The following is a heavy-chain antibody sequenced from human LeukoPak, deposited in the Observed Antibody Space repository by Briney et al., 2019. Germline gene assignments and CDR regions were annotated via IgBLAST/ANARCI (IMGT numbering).Heavy chain of an antibody. Sequence: PGGSLRLSCAASGFTFSSYSMNWVRQAPGKGLEWVSSISSSSSYIYYADSVKGRFTISRDNAKNSLYLQMNSLRAEDTAVYYCARASHALRYGDYWGQGTLVTVSS. CDR3: ARASHALRYGDY. V-gene: IGHV3-21*01. J-gene: IGHJ4*02. CDR1: GFTFSSYS. CDR2: ISSSSSYI. D-gene: IGHD4-17*01.